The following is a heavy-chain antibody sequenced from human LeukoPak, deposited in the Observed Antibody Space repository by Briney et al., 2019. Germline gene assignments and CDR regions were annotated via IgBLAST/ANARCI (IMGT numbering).Heavy chain of an antibody. Sequence: PGGSLRLSCAASGFTFSSNYMSWVRQAPGKGLEWVSVIYSGGSTYYADSVKGRFTISRDNSKNTLYLQMNSLRSEDTAVYFCARDGSVLRFLEWLFFLDYWGQGTLVTVSS. CDR1: GFTFSSNY. V-gene: IGHV3-66*02. CDR2: IYSGGST. CDR3: ARDGSVLRFLEWLFFLDY. D-gene: IGHD3-3*01. J-gene: IGHJ4*02.